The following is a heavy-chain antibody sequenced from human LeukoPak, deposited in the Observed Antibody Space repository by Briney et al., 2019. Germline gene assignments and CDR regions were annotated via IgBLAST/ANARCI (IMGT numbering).Heavy chain of an antibody. CDR1: GFSFGGYG. V-gene: IGHV3-53*01. J-gene: IGHJ4*02. CDR3: ARYIRSMGWLDY. Sequence: GGSLRLSCAASGFSFGGYGMHWVRQAPGKGLEWVSVIYSGGSTYYADSVKGRFTISRDNSKNTLYLQMNSLRAEDTAVYYCARYIRSMGWLDYWGQGTLVTVSS. D-gene: IGHD6-19*01. CDR2: IYSGGST.